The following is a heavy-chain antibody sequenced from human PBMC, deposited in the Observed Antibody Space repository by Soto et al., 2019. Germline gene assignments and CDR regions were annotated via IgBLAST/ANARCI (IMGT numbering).Heavy chain of an antibody. CDR1: GLTVSSNY. D-gene: IGHD4-17*01. CDR3: ARGAYGDLDY. J-gene: IGHJ4*02. Sequence: LRLSCAASGLTVSSNYMSWVRQAPGKGLEWVSVIYSGDSTYYADSVKGRFTISRDNSKNTLYLQMNSLRAEDTAVYYCARGAYGDLDYWGQGTLVTVSS. CDR2: IYSGDST. V-gene: IGHV3-53*01.